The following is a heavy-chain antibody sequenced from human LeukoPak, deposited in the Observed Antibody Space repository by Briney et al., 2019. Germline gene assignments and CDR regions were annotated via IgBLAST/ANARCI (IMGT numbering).Heavy chain of an antibody. D-gene: IGHD3-22*01. CDR3: ARDRYYYDSSGYYIFDY. CDR1: GGSINNYY. J-gene: IGHJ4*02. V-gene: IGHV4-4*07. CDR2: IYTSGST. Sequence: SETLSLTCTVSGGSINNYYWSWIRQPAGKGLEWIGRIYTSGSTNYNPSLKSRVTMSVDTSKNQFSLKLSSVTAADTAVYYCARDRYYYDSSGYYIFDYWGQGTLVTVSS.